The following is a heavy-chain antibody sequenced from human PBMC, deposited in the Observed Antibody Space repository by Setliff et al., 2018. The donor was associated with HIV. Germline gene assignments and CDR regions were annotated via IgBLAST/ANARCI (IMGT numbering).Heavy chain of an antibody. CDR1: GYTFPSYG. D-gene: IGHD3-22*01. V-gene: IGHV1-18*01. Sequence: ASVKVSCKASGYTFPSYGISWVRQASGQGLEWMGWISAYNGNTDYAQELQGRITLTTDTSASKAYMELRSLISEDTAVYYCARAPGHDSRGYYITPTGSNFDYWGQGTLVTVSS. CDR2: ISAYNGNT. J-gene: IGHJ4*02. CDR3: ARAPGHDSRGYYITPTGSNFDY.